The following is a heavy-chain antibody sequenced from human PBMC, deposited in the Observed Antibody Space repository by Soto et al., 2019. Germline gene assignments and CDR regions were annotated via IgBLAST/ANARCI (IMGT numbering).Heavy chain of an antibody. D-gene: IGHD6-19*01. CDR2: INHSGST. J-gene: IGHJ5*02. V-gene: IGHV4-34*01. CDR3: ARGLGGWYGDWFDP. CDR1: GGSFSGDY. Sequence: SETLSLTCAVYGGSFSGDYWSWIRQPPGKGLELIGEINHSGSTNYNPSLKSRVTISVDTSKNQFSLKLSSVTAADTAVYYCARGLGGWYGDWFDPWGQGTLVTVSS.